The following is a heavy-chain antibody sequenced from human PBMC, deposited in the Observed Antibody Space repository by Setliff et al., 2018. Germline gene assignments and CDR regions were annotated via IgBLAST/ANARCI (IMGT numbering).Heavy chain of an antibody. Sequence: SETLSLTCAVSGGSVTSHYWSWIRQPPGKGLEWIGFIFYSGDTNSNPSLKSRVTMSVDTSKNQFSLKLNSVTAADTATYYCARGGTFRYFDFWGQGAPVTVSS. D-gene: IGHD5-12*01. CDR2: IFYSGDT. CDR3: ARGGTFRYFDF. J-gene: IGHJ4*02. CDR1: GGSVTSHY. V-gene: IGHV4-59*02.